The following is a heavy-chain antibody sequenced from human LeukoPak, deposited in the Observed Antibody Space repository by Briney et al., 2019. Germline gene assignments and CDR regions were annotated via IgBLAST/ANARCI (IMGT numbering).Heavy chain of an antibody. J-gene: IGHJ4*02. CDR2: VYRGDGT. D-gene: IGHD3-3*01. CDR1: GFTVSSNY. CDR3: ARDGYEFWSGYYHGAYFDY. V-gene: IGHV3-53*01. Sequence: GGSLRLSCAASGFTVSSNYMSWVRQAPGKGLEWVSVVYRGDGTNYADSVKGRFTISRDNVKNSLYLQMNSLRAEDTGVYYCARDGYEFWSGYYHGAYFDYWGQGTLVTVSS.